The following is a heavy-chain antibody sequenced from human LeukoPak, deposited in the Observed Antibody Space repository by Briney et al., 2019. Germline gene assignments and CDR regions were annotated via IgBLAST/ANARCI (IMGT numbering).Heavy chain of an antibody. CDR1: GFTFSSYS. D-gene: IGHD1-7*01. CDR2: ISGSSDYR. J-gene: IGHJ4*02. CDR3: ARDLARAGTTDPFVK. V-gene: IGHV3-21*01. Sequence: GGSLRLSCAASGFTFSSYSFNWVRQAPGRGLNWVSSISGSSDYRSYADSVKGRFTISRDNAKNSLYLQMNSLRAEDTAVYYCARDLARAGTTDPFVKWGQGTLVTVSS.